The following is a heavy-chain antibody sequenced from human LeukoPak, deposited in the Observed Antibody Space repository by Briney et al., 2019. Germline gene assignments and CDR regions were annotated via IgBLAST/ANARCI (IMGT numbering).Heavy chain of an antibody. CDR2: ISWNSGSI. CDR1: GFTFDDYA. V-gene: IGHV3-9*01. D-gene: IGHD6-13*01. J-gene: IGHJ4*02. CDR3: AKGLHERAAAGIGSLGFYFDY. Sequence: GGSLRLSCAASGFTFDDYAMHWVRQAPGKGLEWVSGISWNSGSIGYADSVKGRFTISRDNAKNSLYLQTNSLRAEDTALYYCAKGLHERAAAGIGSLGFYFDYWGQGTLVTLSS.